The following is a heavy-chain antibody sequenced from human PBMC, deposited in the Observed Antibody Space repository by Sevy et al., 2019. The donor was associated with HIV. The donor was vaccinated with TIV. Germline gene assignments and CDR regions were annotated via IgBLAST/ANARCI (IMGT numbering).Heavy chain of an antibody. CDR3: ANDVRYDSSGYFDY. V-gene: IGHV3-23*01. CDR2: ISGSGVST. J-gene: IGHJ4*02. D-gene: IGHD3-22*01. Sequence: GGSLRLSCAASRFTLRSYAMSWVRQAPGKGLEWVSAISGSGVSTYYADSVKGRFTISRDNSKNTLYLQMNSLRAEDTAVYYCANDVRYDSSGYFDYWGQGILVTVSS. CDR1: RFTLRSYA.